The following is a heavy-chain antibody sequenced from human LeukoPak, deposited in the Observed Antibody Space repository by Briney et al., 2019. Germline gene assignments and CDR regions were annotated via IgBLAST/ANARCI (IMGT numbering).Heavy chain of an antibody. Sequence: GASVKVSCKASGYTFTSYGISWVRQAPGQGLEWMGIINPSGGSTSYAQKFQGRVTMTRDMSTSTVYMELSSLRSEDTAVYYCASEGVVRGVIASNWFDPWGQGTLVTVSS. D-gene: IGHD3-10*01. J-gene: IGHJ5*02. CDR2: INPSGGST. CDR1: GYTFTSYG. CDR3: ASEGVVRGVIASNWFDP. V-gene: IGHV1-46*01.